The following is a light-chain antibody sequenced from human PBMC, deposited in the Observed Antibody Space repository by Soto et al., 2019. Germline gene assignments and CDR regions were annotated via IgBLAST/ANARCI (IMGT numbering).Light chain of an antibody. V-gene: IGKV1-33*01. CDR2: DAS. J-gene: IGKJ5*01. CDR1: QNINNY. Sequence: DIELTKTQSSLSASVGDRVAITCQASQNINNYLNWYQQKPGRAPKLLIYDASNLEAGVPSRFRGSGSGTDFTFTISRLQPEDIATYYCQQYENLPTFGQGTRLDIK. CDR3: QQYENLPT.